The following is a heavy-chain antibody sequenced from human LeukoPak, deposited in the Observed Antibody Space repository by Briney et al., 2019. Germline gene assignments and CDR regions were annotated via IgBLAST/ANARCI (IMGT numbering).Heavy chain of an antibody. J-gene: IGHJ4*02. Sequence: GGSLRLSCAASGFTFSSYEMNWVRQAPGKGLEWVSYISSSSSYIYYADSVKGRFTISRDNAKNSLYLQMNSLRAEDTAVYYCARGYGSSSSSFDYWGQGTLVTVSS. CDR1: GFTFSSYE. CDR3: ARGYGSSSSSFDY. V-gene: IGHV3-21*05. CDR2: ISSSSSYI. D-gene: IGHD6-6*01.